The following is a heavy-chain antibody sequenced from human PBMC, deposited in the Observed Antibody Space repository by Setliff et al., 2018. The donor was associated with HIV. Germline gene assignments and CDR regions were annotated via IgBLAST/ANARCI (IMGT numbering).Heavy chain of an antibody. J-gene: IGHJ3*02. CDR3: ARILVGVDDAFDI. V-gene: IGHV1-18*01. CDR2: ISAYNGNT. Sequence: ASVKVSCKASGYTFTNYGISWVRQAPGQGLEWMGWISAYNGNTNYAQKLQDRVTMTTDTSTSTAYMELRSLRSEDTAVYYCARILVGVDDAFDIWGQGTMVTVS. D-gene: IGHD1-26*01. CDR1: GYTFTNYG.